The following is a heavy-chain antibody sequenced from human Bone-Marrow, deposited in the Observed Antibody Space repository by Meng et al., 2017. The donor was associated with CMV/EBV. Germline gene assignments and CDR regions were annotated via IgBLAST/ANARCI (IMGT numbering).Heavy chain of an antibody. CDR3: AKSTTVTDFDY. J-gene: IGHJ4*02. CDR1: GYTFTNYW. V-gene: IGHV5-51*01. D-gene: IGHD4-11*01. Sequence: KVSCKGSGYTFTNYWIGWVRQMPGKGPECMGIIYPGDSDTKYSPSFQGHVTISVDKSINTAYLQWSSLKASDTAMYYCAKSTTVTDFDYWGQGTLVTVSS. CDR2: IYPGDSDT.